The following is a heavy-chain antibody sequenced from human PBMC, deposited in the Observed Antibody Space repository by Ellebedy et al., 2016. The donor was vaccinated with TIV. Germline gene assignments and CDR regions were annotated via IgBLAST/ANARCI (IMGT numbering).Heavy chain of an antibody. J-gene: IGHJ3*02. D-gene: IGHD4-17*01. CDR1: GYSSTSYW. Sequence: GESLKISXKGSGYSSTSYWIGWVRQMPGKGLEWMGIIYPGDSDTRYSPSFQGQVTISADKSISTAYLQWSSLKASDTAMYYCARPGASTVTTSKGWDAFDIWGQGTMVTVSS. V-gene: IGHV5-51*01. CDR2: IYPGDSDT. CDR3: ARPGASTVTTSKGWDAFDI.